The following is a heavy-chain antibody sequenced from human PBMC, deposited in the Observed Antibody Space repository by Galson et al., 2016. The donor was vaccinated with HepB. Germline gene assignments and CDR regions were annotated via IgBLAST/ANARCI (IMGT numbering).Heavy chain of an antibody. D-gene: IGHD3-10*01. CDR1: GFIVSRND. CDR2: IQQYGSEE. CDR3: ARRRGSGSHDY. J-gene: IGHJ4*02. Sequence: SLRLSCAASGFIVSRNDMSWVRQAPGKGLEWVANIQQYGSEEYYVDSVKGRFTISRDNAKNSLYLQMNSLSAEDTAVYYCARRRGSGSHDYWGQGTLVTVSS. V-gene: IGHV3-7*03.